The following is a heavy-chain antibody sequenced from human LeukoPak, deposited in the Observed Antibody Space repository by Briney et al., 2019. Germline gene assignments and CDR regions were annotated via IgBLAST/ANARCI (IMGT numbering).Heavy chain of an antibody. D-gene: IGHD4-17*01. Sequence: GGSLRLSCAASGFTFSSYWMSWVRQAPGKGPEWVANIKQDGSEKYHVDSVKGRFTITRDNAKNSLYLQMNGLRAEDTAVYYCARDAEDGDYVGWFDPWGQGTLVTVSS. CDR3: ARDAEDGDYVGWFDP. J-gene: IGHJ5*02. V-gene: IGHV3-7*03. CDR2: IKQDGSEK. CDR1: GFTFSSYW.